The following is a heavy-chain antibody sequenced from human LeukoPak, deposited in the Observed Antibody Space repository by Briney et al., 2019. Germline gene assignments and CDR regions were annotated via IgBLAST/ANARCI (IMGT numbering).Heavy chain of an antibody. D-gene: IGHD2-15*01. Sequence: GGSLRLSCAASGFTFSSYGMHWVRQAPGKGLEWVAVIWYDGSNKYYADSVKGRFTISRDNSKNTLYLQMDSLRAEDTAVYYCARGYSSSGNWFDPWGQGTLVTVSS. CDR1: GFTFSSYG. CDR2: IWYDGSNK. CDR3: ARGYSSSGNWFDP. V-gene: IGHV3-33*01. J-gene: IGHJ5*02.